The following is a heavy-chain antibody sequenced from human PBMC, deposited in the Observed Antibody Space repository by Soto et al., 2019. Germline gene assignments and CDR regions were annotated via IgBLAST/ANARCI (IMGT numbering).Heavy chain of an antibody. Sequence: EVQLLESGGGLVQPGGSLRLSCAASGFTFSSYAMSWVRQAPGKVLEWVSAISGSGGSTYYADSVKGRFTISRDNSKNTLYLQMNSLRAEDTAVYYCAKMGNDVSSGWSKLDYWGQGTLVTVSS. J-gene: IGHJ4*02. V-gene: IGHV3-23*01. CDR1: GFTFSSYA. CDR2: ISGSGGST. CDR3: AKMGNDVSSGWSKLDY. D-gene: IGHD6-19*01.